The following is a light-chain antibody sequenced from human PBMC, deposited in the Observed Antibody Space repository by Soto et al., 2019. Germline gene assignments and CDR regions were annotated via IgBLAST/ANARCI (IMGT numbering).Light chain of an antibody. CDR2: EVS. J-gene: IGLJ2*01. CDR1: SSDVGSYNL. CDR3: CSYAGSSTFRVV. Sequence: QSALTQPASVSGSPGQSITISCTGTSSDVGSYNLVSWYQQHPGKAPKLMIYEVSKRPSGVSNRSSGSKSGNTASLTISGLQAEDEADYYCCSYAGSSTFRVVFGGGTKVTVL. V-gene: IGLV2-23*02.